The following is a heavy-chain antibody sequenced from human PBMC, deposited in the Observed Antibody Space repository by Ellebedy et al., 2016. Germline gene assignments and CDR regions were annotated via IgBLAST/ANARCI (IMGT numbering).Heavy chain of an antibody. J-gene: IGHJ3*01. D-gene: IGHD6-19*01. V-gene: IGHV4-59*02. CDR2: VFHTGTT. CDR3: ARWNGGWYAFVV. CDR1: GGSVSSDY. Sequence: GSLRLSCNVSGGSVSSDYWNWIRRPPGKGLEWIGYVFHTGTTHYNPSLKSRVTMSLDTSRSQFSLRLTSVTAADTAVYYCARWNGGWYAFVVWGQGTMVTVSS.